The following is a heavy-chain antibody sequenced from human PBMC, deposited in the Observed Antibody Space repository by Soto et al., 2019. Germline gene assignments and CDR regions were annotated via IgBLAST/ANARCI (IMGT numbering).Heavy chain of an antibody. Sequence: SETLSLTCNVSGGYIRNYYWSWIRQPPGKGLEWFGYVYFNGSTNYNPSLKSRVTISVDTSKNQFSLNLNSVTAADTAVYYCAATTISQGSAFDVWGQGIAVTVSS. CDR1: GGYIRNYY. D-gene: IGHD3-10*01. CDR2: VYFNGST. V-gene: IGHV4-59*08. CDR3: AATTISQGSAFDV. J-gene: IGHJ3*01.